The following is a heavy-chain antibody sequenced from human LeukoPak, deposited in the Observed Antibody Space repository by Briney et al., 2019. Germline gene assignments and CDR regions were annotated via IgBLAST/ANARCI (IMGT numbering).Heavy chain of an antibody. D-gene: IGHD6-19*01. CDR2: IYPADSET. CDR1: GYSFPNYW. V-gene: IGHV5-51*01. CDR3: ARQSVAGLH. Sequence: KDGESLKISRKGSGYSFPNYWIAWVRQMPGKGLERMGIIYPADSETRYIPSFQGQVTISVDKSITTAYLQWSSLRASDTAMYYCARQSVAGLHWGQGTLVTVSS. J-gene: IGHJ4*02.